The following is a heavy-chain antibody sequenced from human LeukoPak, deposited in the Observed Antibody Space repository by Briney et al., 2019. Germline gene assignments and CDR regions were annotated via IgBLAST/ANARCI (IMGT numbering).Heavy chain of an antibody. CDR3: ARITMVRGVIHDAFDI. CDR1: GGSISSSSYY. CDR2: IYYSGST. D-gene: IGHD3-10*01. V-gene: IGHV4-39*07. J-gene: IGHJ3*02. Sequence: SETLSLTCTVSGGSISSSSYYWGWIRQPPGKGLEWIGNIYYSGSTYYNPSLKSRVTISVDTSKNQFSLKLSSVTAADTAVYYCARITMVRGVIHDAFDIWGQGTMVTVSS.